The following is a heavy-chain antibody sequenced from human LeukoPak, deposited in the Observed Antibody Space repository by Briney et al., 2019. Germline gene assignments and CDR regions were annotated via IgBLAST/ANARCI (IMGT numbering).Heavy chain of an antibody. V-gene: IGHV4-39*07. J-gene: IGHJ3*02. D-gene: IGHD1-26*01. CDR2: VYYSGTT. CDR3: ARDGYSGSYSI. CDR1: GGSISLSYYY. Sequence: SETLSLTCSVSGGSISLSYYYWGWIRQPPGEALEWIGSVYYSGTTSYNPSLKSRVTISVDTSKNQFSLKLSSVTAADTAVYYCARDGYSGSYSIWGQGTMVTVSS.